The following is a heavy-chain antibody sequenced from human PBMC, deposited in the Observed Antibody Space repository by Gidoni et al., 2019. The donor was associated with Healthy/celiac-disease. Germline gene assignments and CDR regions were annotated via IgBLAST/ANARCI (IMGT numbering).Heavy chain of an antibody. D-gene: IGHD2-15*01. Sequence: VQLVQSGADVKKPGFSVKVSCNASGGTFSSYAISWVLQSPGKGLEWMGGLIPIFETANYAKKFKGRVTITADESTSTAYMKLSSLRSEDTAVYYCASPGRSSYYYGMDVWGQGTTVTVSS. V-gene: IGHV1-69*01. CDR3: ASPGRSSYYYGMDV. CDR1: GGTFSSYA. J-gene: IGHJ6*02. CDR2: LIPIFETA.